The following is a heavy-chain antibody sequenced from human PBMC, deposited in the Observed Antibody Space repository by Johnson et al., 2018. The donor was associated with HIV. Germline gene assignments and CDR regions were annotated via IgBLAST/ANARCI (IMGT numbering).Heavy chain of an antibody. J-gene: IGHJ1*01. D-gene: IGHD1-26*01. CDR1: GFTVSSNY. V-gene: IGHV3-66*02. Sequence: MLLVESGGGLVQPGGSLRLSCAASGFTVSSNYMSWVRQAPGKGLEWVSVIYSGGSTYYADSVKGRFTISRDNSKNTLYLQMNSLRAEDTAVYYCAKDRTGAYSGSWDIMSRWATWG. CDR2: IYSGGST. CDR3: AKDRTGAYSGSWDIMSRWAT.